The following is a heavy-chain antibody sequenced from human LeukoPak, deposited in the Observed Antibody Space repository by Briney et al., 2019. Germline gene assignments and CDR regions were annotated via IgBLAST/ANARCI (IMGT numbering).Heavy chain of an antibody. V-gene: IGHV4-59*11. CDR2: MYYSGST. CDR1: GGSISSHY. CDR3: ARGHYIWGTYRQYFDY. J-gene: IGHJ4*02. Sequence: SETLSLTCTVSGGSISSHYWNWIRQPPEKGLEWVGYMYYSGSTSYNPSLMSRVTISVDTSKYQFSLKLSSVTAADTAVYYCARGHYIWGTYRQYFDYWGQGTLVTVSS. D-gene: IGHD3-16*02.